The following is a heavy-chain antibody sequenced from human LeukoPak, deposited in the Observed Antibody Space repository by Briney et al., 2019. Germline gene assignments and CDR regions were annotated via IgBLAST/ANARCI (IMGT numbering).Heavy chain of an antibody. CDR2: INGGAYST. V-gene: IGHV3-23*01. J-gene: IGHJ3*01. Sequence: GGSLRLSCAASGFTFSSYAMTWVRQAPGKGLEWISAINGGAYSTSYADSVKGRFTISRDNSKNTLYLQMNSLRAEDTAVYYCARNSSVLKLGDSFNFWGKGTLVTVSS. CDR3: ARNSSVLKLGDSFNF. D-gene: IGHD3-22*01. CDR1: GFTFSSYA.